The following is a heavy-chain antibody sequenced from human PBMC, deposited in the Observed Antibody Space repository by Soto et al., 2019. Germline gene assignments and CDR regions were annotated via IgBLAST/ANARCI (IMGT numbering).Heavy chain of an antibody. Sequence: QVQLVQSGAEVKKAGASVRVSCKASGYTFTDNNILWLRRAPGQGPEWMGRINPKSGDTNYAQKFQGRVTMTMDTSIDTAYMELTSLTSDDTAIYYCARKHFGDYIRWWLYPWGQGTLVTVSS. D-gene: IGHD4-17*01. J-gene: IGHJ5*02. CDR3: ARKHFGDYIRWWLYP. V-gene: IGHV1-2*02. CDR2: INPKSGDT. CDR1: GYTFTDNN.